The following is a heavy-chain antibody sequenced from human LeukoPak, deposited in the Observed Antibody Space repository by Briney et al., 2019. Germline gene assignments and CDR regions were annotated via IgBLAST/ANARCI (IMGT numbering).Heavy chain of an antibody. D-gene: IGHD3-10*01. Sequence: GGSLRLSCAASGFTFSSYEMNWVRQAPGKGLEWVSYISSSGSTIYYADSVKGRFTISRDNSKNTLYLQMNSLRAEDTAVYYCARNGASGSYYKGSSLFDYWGQGTLVTVSS. V-gene: IGHV3-48*03. J-gene: IGHJ4*02. CDR3: ARNGASGSYYKGSSLFDY. CDR2: ISSSGSTI. CDR1: GFTFSSYE.